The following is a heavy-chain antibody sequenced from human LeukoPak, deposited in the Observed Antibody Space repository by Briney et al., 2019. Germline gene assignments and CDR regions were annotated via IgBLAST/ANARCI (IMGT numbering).Heavy chain of an antibody. V-gene: IGHV4-34*01. CDR2: IIHSGRT. CDR3: ARGQSKRDY. Sequence: SETLSLTCAVYGGSFRGYYWSWIREPPGKGVEWMGEIIHSGRTNYNPSLKSRVTMSVDTSKNQFSLTLRSAPAAHTAVYYCARGQSKRDYWGQETLDTVSS. J-gene: IGHJ4*02. CDR1: GGSFRGYY.